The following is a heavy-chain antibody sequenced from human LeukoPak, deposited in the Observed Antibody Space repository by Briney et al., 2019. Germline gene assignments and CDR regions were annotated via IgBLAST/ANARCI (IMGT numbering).Heavy chain of an antibody. CDR2: IYHSGST. V-gene: IGHV4-30-2*01. Sequence: SQTLSLTCTVSGGSISSGGYYWSWIRQPPGKGLEWIGYIYHSGSTYYNPSLKSRVTISVDRSKNQFSLKLSSVTAADTAVYYCARVERDATFNWFDPWGQGTLVIVSS. CDR1: GGSISSGGYY. J-gene: IGHJ5*02. CDR3: ARVERDATFNWFDP. D-gene: IGHD1-1*01.